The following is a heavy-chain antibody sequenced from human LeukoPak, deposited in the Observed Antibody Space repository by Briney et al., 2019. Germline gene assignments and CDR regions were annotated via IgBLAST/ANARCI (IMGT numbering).Heavy chain of an antibody. CDR2: INPNSGGT. V-gene: IGHV1-2*04. J-gene: IGHJ4*02. D-gene: IGHD6-13*01. CDR3: ARGLTSSWPDY. Sequence: ASVKVSCKASGYIFTGYNLHWVRQAPGQGLEWMGWINPNSGGTNYAQKFQGWVTMTRDTSINTAYMELSRLRSEDTAVHYCARGLTSSWPDYWGQGTLVTVSS. CDR1: GYIFTGYN.